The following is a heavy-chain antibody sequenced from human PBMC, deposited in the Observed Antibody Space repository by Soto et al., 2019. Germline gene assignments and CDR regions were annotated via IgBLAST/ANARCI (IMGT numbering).Heavy chain of an antibody. CDR1: GYTFTSYG. Sequence: GPSVNVSCKASGYTFTSYGISWVRQAPGQGLEWMGWISAYNGNTNYAQKLQGRVTMTTDTSTSTAYMELRSLRSDDTAVYYCAREDDSSGYYSFDYWGQGTLVTVSS. V-gene: IGHV1-18*01. J-gene: IGHJ4*02. CDR2: ISAYNGNT. CDR3: AREDDSSGYYSFDY. D-gene: IGHD3-22*01.